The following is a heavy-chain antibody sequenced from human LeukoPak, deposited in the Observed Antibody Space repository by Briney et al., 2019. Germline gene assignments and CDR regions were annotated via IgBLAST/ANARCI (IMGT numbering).Heavy chain of an antibody. Sequence: GGSLRLSCAASGFTFSSYCMHWVRQAPGKGLEWVAFIRYDGSKKNYADSVKGRFTISRDNSKNTLYLQMNSLRAEDTAVYYCAKDPGGEVLPDYWGQGTLATVSS. CDR1: GFTFSSYC. CDR2: IRYDGSKK. V-gene: IGHV3-30*02. CDR3: AKDPGGEVLPDY. D-gene: IGHD3-10*01. J-gene: IGHJ4*02.